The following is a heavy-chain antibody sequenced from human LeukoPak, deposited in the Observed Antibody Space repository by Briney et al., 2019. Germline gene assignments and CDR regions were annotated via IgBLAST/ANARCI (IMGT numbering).Heavy chain of an antibody. V-gene: IGHV1-24*01. D-gene: IGHD6-13*01. J-gene: IGHJ4*02. CDR1: GYTLTELS. Sequence: ASVKVSCKVSGYTLTELSMHWVRQAPGKGLEWMGGFDPEDGETIYAQKFQGRVTMTEDTSTDTAYMELSSLRSKDTAVYYCATDIRYSSTRCFDYWGQGTLVTVSS. CDR2: FDPEDGET. CDR3: ATDIRYSSTRCFDY.